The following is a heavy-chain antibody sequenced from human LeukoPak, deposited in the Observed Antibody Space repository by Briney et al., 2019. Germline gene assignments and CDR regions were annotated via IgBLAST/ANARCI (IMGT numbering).Heavy chain of an antibody. V-gene: IGHV4-34*01. CDR1: GGSFSGYY. CDR2: INHSGST. J-gene: IGHJ5*02. CDR3: ARGGSSPSATGRENWLDP. D-gene: IGHD6-13*01. Sequence: PSETLSLTRAVYGGSFSGYYWSWIRQPPGKGLEWIGEINHSGSTNYNPSLKSQVTISVDTSKNQFSLKLSSVTAADTAVYYCARGGSSPSATGRENWLDPWGQGTLVTVSS.